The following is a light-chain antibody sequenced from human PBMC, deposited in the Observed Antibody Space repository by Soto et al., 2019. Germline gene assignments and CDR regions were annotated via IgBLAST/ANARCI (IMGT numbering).Light chain of an antibody. CDR1: QSVSNTY. CDR3: QRYNNWPLT. J-gene: IGKJ4*01. V-gene: IGKV3D-20*02. Sequence: EIVLTQSPDTLSLSPGERATLSCRASQSVSNTYLAWYQQKPGQAPRLLIYDASSRATGIPDRFSGSGSGTEFTLTINSLQSEDFAVYYCQRYNNWPLTFGGGTKVDIK. CDR2: DAS.